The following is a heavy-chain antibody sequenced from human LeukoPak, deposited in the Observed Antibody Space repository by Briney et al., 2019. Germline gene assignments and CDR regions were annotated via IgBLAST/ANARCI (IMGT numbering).Heavy chain of an antibody. J-gene: IGHJ1*01. CDR3: ARGVGLLWFGELYPSGYFQH. D-gene: IGHD3-10*01. CDR2: IYYSGST. CDR1: GGSISSSSYY. Sequence: SETLSLTCTVSGGSISSSSYYWGWIRQPPGKGLEWIGSIYYSGSTYYNPSLKSRVTISVDTSKNQFSLKLSSVTAADTAVYYCARGVGLLWFGELYPSGYFQHWGQGTLVTVSS. V-gene: IGHV4-39*07.